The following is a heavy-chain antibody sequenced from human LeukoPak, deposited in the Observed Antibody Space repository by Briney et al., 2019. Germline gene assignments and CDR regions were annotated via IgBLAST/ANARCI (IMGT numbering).Heavy chain of an antibody. CDR3: AREGWGYYDILTGPGYDP. CDR1: GYTFTGYY. CDR2: INPNSGGT. V-gene: IGHV1-2*02. Sequence: WASVKVSCKASGYTFTGYYMHWVRQAPGQGLEWMGWINPNSGGTNYAQKFQGRVTMTRDTSISTAYMELSRLRSDDTAVYYCAREGWGYYDILTGPGYDPWGQGTLVTVSS. D-gene: IGHD3-9*01. J-gene: IGHJ5*02.